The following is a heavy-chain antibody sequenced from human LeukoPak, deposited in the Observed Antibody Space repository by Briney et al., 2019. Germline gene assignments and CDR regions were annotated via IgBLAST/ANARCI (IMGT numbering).Heavy chain of an antibody. D-gene: IGHD3-16*01. CDR3: ARGGGRHVEY. Sequence: GGSLRLSCSASGSTFTSYAMHWVRQAPGKGLEYVSAISPNGRYTFYADSVKGRFTISRDNSKNTLHLQMNILRAEDTAVYYCARGGGRHVEYWGQGNLVTVSS. CDR2: ISPNGRYT. V-gene: IGHV3-64*04. J-gene: IGHJ4*02. CDR1: GSTFTSYA.